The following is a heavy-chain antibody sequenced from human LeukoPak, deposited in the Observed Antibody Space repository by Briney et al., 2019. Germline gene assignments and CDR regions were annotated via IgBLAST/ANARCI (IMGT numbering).Heavy chain of an antibody. V-gene: IGHV4-39*01. J-gene: IGHJ3*02. CDR1: GGSISSSSYY. Sequence: KPSETLSLTCTVSGGSISSSSYYWGWIRQPPGKGLEWIGRIYTSGSTNYNPSLKSRVTISVDTSKNQFSLKLTSVTAADTAVYYCARQSPIDAFDIWGQGTMVTVSS. CDR2: IYTSGST. CDR3: ARQSPIDAFDI.